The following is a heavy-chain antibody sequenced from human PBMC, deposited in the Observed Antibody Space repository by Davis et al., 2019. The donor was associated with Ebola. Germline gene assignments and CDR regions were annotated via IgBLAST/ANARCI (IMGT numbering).Heavy chain of an antibody. V-gene: IGHV1-69*13. D-gene: IGHD1-20*01. CDR3: ASVQVAVTGTTRDWFDP. Sequence: SVKVSCKASGGTFSSYAISWVRQAPGQGLEWMGGIIPIFGTANYAQKFQGRVTITADESTSTAYMELSSLRSEDTAVYYCASVQVAVTGTTRDWFDPWGQGTLVTVSS. CDR2: IIPIFGTA. J-gene: IGHJ5*02. CDR1: GGTFSSYA.